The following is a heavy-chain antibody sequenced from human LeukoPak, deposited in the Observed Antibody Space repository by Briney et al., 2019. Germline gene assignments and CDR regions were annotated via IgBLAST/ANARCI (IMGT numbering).Heavy chain of an antibody. V-gene: IGHV4-39*07. CDR1: GGSISSGSHY. CDR3: ARRPYYYGSGSHNWFDP. CDR2: IFYSGSA. D-gene: IGHD3-10*01. J-gene: IGHJ5*02. Sequence: SETLSLTCTVSGGSISSGSHYWGWIRQPPGKGLEWIGSIFYSGSAHYNPSLKSRVTMSVDTSKNQFSLKLSSVTAADTAVYYCARRPYYYGSGSHNWFDPWGQGTLVTVSS.